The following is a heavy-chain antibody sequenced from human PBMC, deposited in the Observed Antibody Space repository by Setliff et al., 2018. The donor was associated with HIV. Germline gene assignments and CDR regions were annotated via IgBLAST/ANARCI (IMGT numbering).Heavy chain of an antibody. V-gene: IGHV3-30*02. D-gene: IGHD2-15*01. Sequence: PGGSLRLSCAASVFTFNNSGMNWVRQAPGKGLEWVAFIRYDGSQKYYVDSVKGRFTISRDNSKNTLYLQMNSLRVEDTAVYYCAKDVCSGAYCYAYYYYGMDVWGQGTMVTVSS. CDR3: AKDVCSGAYCYAYYYYGMDV. J-gene: IGHJ6*02. CDR2: IRYDGSQK. CDR1: VFTFNNSG.